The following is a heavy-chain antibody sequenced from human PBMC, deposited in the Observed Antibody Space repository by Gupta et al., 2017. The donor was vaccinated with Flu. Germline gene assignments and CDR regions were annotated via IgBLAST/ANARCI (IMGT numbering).Heavy chain of an antibody. CDR1: GYTFSDHG. D-gene: IGHD2-2*01. V-gene: IGHV1-18*01. Sequence: QVQLLQSGVEVKKPGASVKVSCKASGYTFSDHGICWVRQAPGHGLEWMGWISGHNGDTNYAQKLQGRLTMTTDTSTNTAYMELRSLRFDDTALYFCARGPRYCSSVSCYGGNYFDPWGQGTLVTVSS. CDR2: ISGHNGDT. J-gene: IGHJ5*02. CDR3: ARGPRYCSSVSCYGGNYFDP.